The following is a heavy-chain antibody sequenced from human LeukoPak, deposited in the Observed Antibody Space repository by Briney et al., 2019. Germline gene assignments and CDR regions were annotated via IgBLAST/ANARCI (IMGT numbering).Heavy chain of an antibody. Sequence: GASVKVSCKASGYTFTSYDINWVRQATGQGLEWMGWMNPNSGNTGYAQKFQGRVTMTRNTSISTAYMELSSLRSEDTAVYYCARGFPGSGSYYGSIVGYYYYGMDVWGQGTTVTVSS. J-gene: IGHJ6*02. V-gene: IGHV1-8*01. CDR3: ARGFPGSGSYYGSIVGYYYYGMDV. CDR2: MNPNSGNT. D-gene: IGHD3-10*01. CDR1: GYTFTSYD.